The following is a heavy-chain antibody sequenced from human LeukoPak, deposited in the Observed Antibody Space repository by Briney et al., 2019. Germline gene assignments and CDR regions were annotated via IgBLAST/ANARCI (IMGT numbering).Heavy chain of an antibody. D-gene: IGHD6-19*01. CDR3: VREGQQWLLLGY. CDR1: GFTFSTYP. J-gene: IGHJ4*02. CDR2: IRDSGIT. V-gene: IGHV3-48*01. Sequence: PGGSLRLSCAASGFTFSTYPINWVRQAPGKGLEWISHIRDSGITDYADSVKGRFTISRDNAKNTLYLQMNSLRVEDTAVYYCVREGQQWLLLGYWGQGTLVTVSS.